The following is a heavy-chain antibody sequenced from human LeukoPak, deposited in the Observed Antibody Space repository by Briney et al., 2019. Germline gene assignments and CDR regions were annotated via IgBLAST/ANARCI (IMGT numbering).Heavy chain of an antibody. CDR2: INPDGSTT. Sequence: GGSLRLSCAASGFTLSSYWMHWVRQVPGKGLVWVSRINPDGSTTSYADSVKGRFTISRDNAKNTLYLQMNSLRAEDTAVYYCARVRVGAYDFEYWGQGTLVTVSS. V-gene: IGHV3-74*01. J-gene: IGHJ4*02. CDR3: ARVRVGAYDFEY. CDR1: GFTLSSYW. D-gene: IGHD3-10*01.